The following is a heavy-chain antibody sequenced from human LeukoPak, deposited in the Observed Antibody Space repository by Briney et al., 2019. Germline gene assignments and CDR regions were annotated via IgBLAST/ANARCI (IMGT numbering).Heavy chain of an antibody. CDR3: AKVGQLVHRDYYYMDV. V-gene: IGHV3-30*18. D-gene: IGHD6-13*01. CDR1: GFTFSRYG. Sequence: HPGGSLRLSCAASGFTFSRYGMHWVRQTPGKGLEWVAVISYDASNKYYADSVKGRFTISRDNSKNTLYLQMNSLRAEDTAVYYCAKVGQLVHRDYYYMDVWGKGTTVTVSS. CDR2: ISYDASNK. J-gene: IGHJ6*03.